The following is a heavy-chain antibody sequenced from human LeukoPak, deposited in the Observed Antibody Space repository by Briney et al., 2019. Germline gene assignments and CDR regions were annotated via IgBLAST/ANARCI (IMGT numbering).Heavy chain of an antibody. J-gene: IGHJ4*02. V-gene: IGHV4-59*01. D-gene: IGHD6-6*01. CDR1: GGSISSYY. Sequence: SETLSLTCTVSGGSISSYYWNWIRQPPGKGLEWIGYIYDTGSSSYNPSLKSRVTISVDTSKNQFSLKVRSVTAADTALYYCARGPSSFSSEFDYWGQGALVTVSS. CDR3: ARGPSSFSSEFDY. CDR2: IYDTGSS.